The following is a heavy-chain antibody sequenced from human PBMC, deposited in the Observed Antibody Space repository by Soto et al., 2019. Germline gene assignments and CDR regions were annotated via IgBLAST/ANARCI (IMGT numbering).Heavy chain of an antibody. CDR3: ARYLKYFRINGNWCGS. CDR1: GYTFANYG. J-gene: IGHJ5*01. CDR2: ISGNNGAT. V-gene: IGHV1-18*04. Sequence: ASVKVSCKASGYTFANYGISWVRQAPGQGLEWMGWISGNNGATNYAPKVQGRITMTIDTSTGVAYMALRSLRSDDTAIYYCARYLKYFRINGNWCGSWGQRTLGTASS. D-gene: IGHD2-2*01.